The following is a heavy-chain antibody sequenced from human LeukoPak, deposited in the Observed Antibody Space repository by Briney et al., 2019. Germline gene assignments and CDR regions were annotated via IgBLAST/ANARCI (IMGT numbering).Heavy chain of an antibody. CDR3: ARGDSSGFARPFDY. CDR1: GGSFSGYY. V-gene: IGHV4-34*01. CDR2: INHSGST. Sequence: SETLSLTCAVYGGSFSGYYWSWIRQPPGKGLEWIGEINHSGSTNYNPSLKSRVTISVDTSKNQFSLKLSSVTAADTAMYYCARGDSSGFARPFDYWGQGTLVTVSS. J-gene: IGHJ4*02. D-gene: IGHD3-22*01.